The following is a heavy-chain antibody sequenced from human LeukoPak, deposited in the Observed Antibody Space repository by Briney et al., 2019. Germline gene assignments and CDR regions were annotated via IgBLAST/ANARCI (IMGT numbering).Heavy chain of an antibody. CDR1: DYSITNDDF. Sequence: PSGTLSLTCTVSDYSITNDDFWGWMRQPPGKGLEWIGNIYHTGSTYYNPSLKSRVTILVDTSKNQFSLKLSSVTAADTAFYYCARYVFLEAKFDPWGQGTLVTVSS. V-gene: IGHV4-38-2*02. J-gene: IGHJ5*02. D-gene: IGHD3-10*02. CDR3: ARYVFLEAKFDP. CDR2: IYHTGST.